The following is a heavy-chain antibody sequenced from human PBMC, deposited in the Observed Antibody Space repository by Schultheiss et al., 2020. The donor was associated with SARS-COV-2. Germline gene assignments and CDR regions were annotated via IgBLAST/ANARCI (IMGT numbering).Heavy chain of an antibody. CDR3: AKDNLPIVGGRNAFDI. CDR2: IYHSGST. V-gene: IGHV4-4*02. Sequence: SETLSLTCAVSGGSISSSNWWSWVRQPPGKGLEWIGEIYHSGSTNYNPSLKSRVTISIDTSKNQFSLTLTSVTAADTALYYCAKDNLPIVGGRNAFDIWGQGTMVTVSS. CDR1: GGSISSSNW. J-gene: IGHJ3*02. D-gene: IGHD3-22*01.